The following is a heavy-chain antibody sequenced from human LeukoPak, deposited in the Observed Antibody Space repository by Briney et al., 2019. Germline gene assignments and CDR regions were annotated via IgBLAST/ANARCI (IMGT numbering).Heavy chain of an antibody. Sequence: PSETLSLTCTVSGVSIKYDGYYWAWMRQSPGKGLEWIGYIYYSGSTYYNPSLKSRVTISVDTSKNQFSLKLSSVTAADTAVYYCARDEGEQWPSFAVWGQGTLVTVSS. CDR1: GVSIKYDGYY. CDR3: ARDEGEQWPSFAV. CDR2: IYYSGST. D-gene: IGHD6-19*01. V-gene: IGHV4-31*03. J-gene: IGHJ4*02.